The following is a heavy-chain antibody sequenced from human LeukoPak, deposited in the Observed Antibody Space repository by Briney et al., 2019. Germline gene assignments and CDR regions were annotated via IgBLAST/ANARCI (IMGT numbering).Heavy chain of an antibody. D-gene: IGHD5-12*01. CDR3: TGVATLFPR. J-gene: IGHJ4*02. V-gene: IGHV3-7*01. Sequence: QAGGSLRLSCAASGFTFSGYWMSWVRQAPGKGLEWVANIKQDGSEKYYVDSVKGRFTISRDNAKNSLYLQMNSLRAEDTAVYYCTGVATLFPRWGQGTLVTVSS. CDR1: GFTFSGYW. CDR2: IKQDGSEK.